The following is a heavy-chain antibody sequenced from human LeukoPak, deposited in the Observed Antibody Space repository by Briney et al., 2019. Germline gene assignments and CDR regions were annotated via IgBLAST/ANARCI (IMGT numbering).Heavy chain of an antibody. CDR3: TGNSNRSTCFDY. CDR2: FDPEDGET. J-gene: IGHJ4*02. Sequence: ASVKVSCKVSGYTLTELSMHWVRQAPGKGLEWMGGFDPEDGETIYAQKFQGRVTMTEDTSTDTAYMELSSLRSEDTAVYYCTGNSNRSTCFDYWGQGTLVTVSS. D-gene: IGHD1-1*01. CDR1: GYTLTELS. V-gene: IGHV1-24*01.